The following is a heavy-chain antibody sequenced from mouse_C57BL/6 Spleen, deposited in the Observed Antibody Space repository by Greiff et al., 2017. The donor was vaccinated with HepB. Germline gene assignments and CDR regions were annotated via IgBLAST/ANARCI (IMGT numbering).Heavy chain of an antibody. D-gene: IGHD6-2*01. CDR3: SRGQDCGSHFDY. CDR1: GFTFSSYA. V-gene: IGHV5-4*03. CDR2: ISDGGSYT. J-gene: IGHJ2*01. Sequence: EVMLVESGGGLVKPGGSLKLSCAASGFTFSSYAMSWVRQTPEKRLEWVATISDGGSYTYYPDNVKGRFTISRDNAKNNLYLQISQLKSEDTAMYYCSRGQDCGSHFDYWGQGTTLTVAS.